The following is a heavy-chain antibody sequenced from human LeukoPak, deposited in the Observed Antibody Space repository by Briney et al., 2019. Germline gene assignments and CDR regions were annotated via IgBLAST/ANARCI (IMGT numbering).Heavy chain of an antibody. CDR1: GFTFSNYW. CDR2: INSDGSRT. V-gene: IGHV3-74*01. D-gene: IGHD4-17*01. CDR3: VRSPSTVTPRGFDY. J-gene: IGHJ4*02. Sequence: GGSLRLSCAASGFTFSNYWMHWVRQAPGKGLVWVSHINSDGSRTNYAASVKGRFTISRDNSKNTLYLQMNSLRVEDTAVYYCVRSPSTVTPRGFDYWGQGTLVTVSS.